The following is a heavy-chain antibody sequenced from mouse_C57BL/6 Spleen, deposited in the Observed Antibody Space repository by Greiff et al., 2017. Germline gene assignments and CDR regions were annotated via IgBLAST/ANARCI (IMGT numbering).Heavy chain of an antibody. Sequence: QVQLQQPGAELVRPGSSVKLSCKASGYTFTSYWMDWVKQRPGQGLEWIGNIDPSDSETHYNQKFKDKATLTVDKSSSTAYMQLSSLTSEDSAVYYCARYCYGFAYWGQGTLVTVSA. J-gene: IGHJ3*01. V-gene: IGHV1-61*01. CDR1: GYTFTSYW. CDR2: IDPSDSET. CDR3: ARYCYGFAY. D-gene: IGHD1-2*01.